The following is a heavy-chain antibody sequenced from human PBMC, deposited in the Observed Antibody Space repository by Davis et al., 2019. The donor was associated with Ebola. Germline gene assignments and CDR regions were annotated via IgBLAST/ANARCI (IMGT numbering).Heavy chain of an antibody. D-gene: IGHD4-17*01. V-gene: IGHV3-74*01. CDR3: ARDPEYGAGMDV. CDR1: GFTFSSYW. J-gene: IGHJ4*02. Sequence: GESLKISCAASGFTFSSYWMHWVRQAPGKGLVWVSRINSDGSSTSYADSVKGRFTISRDNAKNTLYLQMNSLRAEDTAVYYCARDPEYGAGMDVWGQGTLVTVSS. CDR2: INSDGSST.